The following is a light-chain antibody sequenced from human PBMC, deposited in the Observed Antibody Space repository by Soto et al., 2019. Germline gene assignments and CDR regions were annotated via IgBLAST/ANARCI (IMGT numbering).Light chain of an antibody. V-gene: IGLV1-44*01. CDR1: SSNIGGNS. J-gene: IGLJ1*01. CDR3: ATWDDSLNGSGV. Sequence: QAVMSQPPSVSAAPGQRVTISCSGSSSNIGGNSVSWYQQLPGTAPKLLIYSDNRRPSGVPDRFSGSKSGTSASLAISGLQSADEADYYCATWDDSLNGSGVFGTGTKLTVL. CDR2: SDN.